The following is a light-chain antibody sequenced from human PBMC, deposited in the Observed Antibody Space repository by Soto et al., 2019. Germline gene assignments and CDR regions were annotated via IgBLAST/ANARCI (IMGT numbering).Light chain of an antibody. J-gene: IGKJ1*01. CDR3: MQPLQSWT. CDR1: HSLLHSNGYKY. Sequence: DIVMTQSPLSLPVTPGEPASISCRSSHSLLHSNGYKYLDLVLPKPGEAPQVLIYLGSNRASGVPDRFSGSGSGTDFTLKISRVEAEDVGVYYCMQPLQSWTFGQGTKVDIK. V-gene: IGKV2-28*01. CDR2: LGS.